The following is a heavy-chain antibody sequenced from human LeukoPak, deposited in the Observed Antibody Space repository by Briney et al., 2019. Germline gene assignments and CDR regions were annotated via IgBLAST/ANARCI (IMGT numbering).Heavy chain of an antibody. V-gene: IGHV3-33*06. Sequence: GGSLRLSCAASGFTFSSYGMHWVRQAPGKGLEWVAVIWYDGSNKYYVDSVKGRFTISRDNSKNTLYLQMNSLRAEDTAVYYCAKALGGITGTTSGLDYWGQGTLVTVSS. D-gene: IGHD1-20*01. CDR2: IWYDGSNK. CDR1: GFTFSSYG. CDR3: AKALGGITGTTSGLDY. J-gene: IGHJ4*02.